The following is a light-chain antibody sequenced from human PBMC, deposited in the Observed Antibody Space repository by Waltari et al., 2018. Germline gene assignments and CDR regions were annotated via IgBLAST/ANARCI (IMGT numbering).Light chain of an antibody. J-gene: IGKJ2*01. CDR1: QSISTY. V-gene: IGKV1-39*01. CDR2: AAS. Sequence: DIQMTQSPSSLSASVGDRVTITCRASQSISTYLNWYQQKPGKAPKLLIYAASSLQSGVPSRFIGSESGTDFPLTISSLQPEDFATYYCQQSYSTPYTFSQGTKLEIK. CDR3: QQSYSTPYT.